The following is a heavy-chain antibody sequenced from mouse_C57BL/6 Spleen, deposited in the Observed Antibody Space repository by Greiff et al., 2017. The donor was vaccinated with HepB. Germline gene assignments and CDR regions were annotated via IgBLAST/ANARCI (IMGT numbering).Heavy chain of an antibody. CDR2: ISSGGSYT. V-gene: IGHV5-6*02. CDR3: ARRNSPSRFAY. CDR1: GFTFSSYG. J-gene: IGHJ3*01. Sequence: EVMLVESGGDLVKPGGSLKLSCAASGFTFSSYGMSWVRQTPDKRLEWVATISSGGSYTYYPDSVKGRFTISRDNAKNTLYLQMSSLKSEDTAMYYCARRNSPSRFAYWGQGTLVTVSA. D-gene: IGHD3-1*01.